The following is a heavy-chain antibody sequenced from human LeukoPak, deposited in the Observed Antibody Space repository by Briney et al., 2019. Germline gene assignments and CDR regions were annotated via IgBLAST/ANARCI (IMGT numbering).Heavy chain of an antibody. CDR2: IFHSGSI. J-gene: IGHJ1*01. V-gene: IGHV4-38-2*02. CDR1: GDSIRRGSY. Sequence: SETLALTCTVSGDSIRRGSYWGWIRQPPGKGLEWIATIFHSGSIYTNPSLKSRVTISIDTSKNQVSLSLSSVTAADTAFYYCATVATSFSARFEQWGQGTLVAVSS. CDR3: ATVATSFSARFEQ. D-gene: IGHD2/OR15-2a*01.